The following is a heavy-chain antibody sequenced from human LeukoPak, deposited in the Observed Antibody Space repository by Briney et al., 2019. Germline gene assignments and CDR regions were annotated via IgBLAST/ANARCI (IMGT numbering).Heavy chain of an antibody. CDR1: GGTFSSYA. D-gene: IGHD6-13*01. Sequence: ASVKVSRKASGGTFSSYAISWVRQAPGQGLEWMGRIIPILGIANYAQKFQGRVTITADKSTSTAYMELSSLRSEDTAVYYCASPSWYEGEAYYSYGMDVWGQGTTVTVSS. CDR3: ASPSWYEGEAYYSYGMDV. CDR2: IIPILGIA. J-gene: IGHJ6*02. V-gene: IGHV1-69*04.